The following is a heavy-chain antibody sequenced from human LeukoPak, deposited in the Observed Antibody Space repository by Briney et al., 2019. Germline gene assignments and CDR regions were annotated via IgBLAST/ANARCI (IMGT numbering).Heavy chain of an antibody. D-gene: IGHD1-7*01. CDR3: AKYAPYNRDYETWVDY. CDR1: GFTCSTYA. V-gene: IGHV3-23*01. Sequence: GGSLRLSCAASGFTCSTYAMTWVRQAPGKGLEWVSAISGGGDSTYYADSVKGRFTLSRDNSKNTLYLQMNSLRVEDTAIYYCAKYAPYNRDYETWVDYWGQGTLVTVSS. CDR2: ISGGGDST. J-gene: IGHJ4*02.